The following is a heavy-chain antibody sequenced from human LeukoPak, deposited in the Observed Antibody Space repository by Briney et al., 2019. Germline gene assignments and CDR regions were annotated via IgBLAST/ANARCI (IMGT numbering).Heavy chain of an antibody. CDR2: IYYSGST. CDR3: ARGPGFEDSSSWSHWYFDL. D-gene: IGHD6-13*01. CDR1: GGSISSYY. V-gene: IGHV4-59*01. J-gene: IGHJ2*01. Sequence: SETLSLTCTVSGGSISSYYRSWIRQPPGKGLEWIGYIYYSGSTNYNPSLKSRVTISVDTSKNQFSLKLSSVTAADTAVYYCARGPGFEDSSSWSHWYFDLWGRGTLVTVSS.